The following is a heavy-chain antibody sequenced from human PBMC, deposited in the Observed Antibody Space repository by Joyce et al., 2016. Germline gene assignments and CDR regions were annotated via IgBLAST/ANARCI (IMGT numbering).Heavy chain of an antibody. CDR3: ATDNVGSSGTYYYFDY. CDR1: GGSISNYY. Sequence: QVQLQESGPGLVKPSDTLSLTCIVSGGSISNYYWGWIRQPAGKGLEWIGRMYSNSGSTKYDPSLKNRVTMSLDTSRNQLSLSLSSVTAADAADYFCATDNVGSSGTYYYFDYWGPGTLVTVSS. J-gene: IGHJ4*02. D-gene: IGHD1-26*01. V-gene: IGHV4-4*07. CDR2: MYSNSGST.